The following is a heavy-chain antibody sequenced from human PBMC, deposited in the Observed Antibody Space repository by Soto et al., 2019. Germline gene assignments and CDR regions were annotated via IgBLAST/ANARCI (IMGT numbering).Heavy chain of an antibody. CDR2: IYYSGST. V-gene: IGHV4-39*01. J-gene: IGHJ6*03. Sequence: PSETLSLTCAVYGGSISSSSYYWGWIRQPPGKGLEWIGSIYYSGSTYYNPSLKSRVTISVDTSKNQFSLKLSSVTAADTAVYYCARAVGDYPGSYYMDVWGKGTTVTVSS. CDR1: GGSISSSSYY. D-gene: IGHD4-17*01. CDR3: ARAVGDYPGSYYMDV.